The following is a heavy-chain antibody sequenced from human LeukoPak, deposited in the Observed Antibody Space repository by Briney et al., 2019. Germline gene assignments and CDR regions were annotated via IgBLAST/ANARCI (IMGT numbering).Heavy chain of an antibody. J-gene: IGHJ4*02. CDR3: ARAAPNSYGFDY. CDR2: INHSGST. V-gene: IGHV4-34*01. D-gene: IGHD5-18*01. CDR1: GGSFSGYY. Sequence: SETLSLTCAVYGGSFSGYYWSWIRQPPGKGLEWIGEINHSGSTYYNPSLKSRVTISVDRSKNQFSLKLSSVTAADTAVYYCARAAPNSYGFDYWGQGTLVTVSS.